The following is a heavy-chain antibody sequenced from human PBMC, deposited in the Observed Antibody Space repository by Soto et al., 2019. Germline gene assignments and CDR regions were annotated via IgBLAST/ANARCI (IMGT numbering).Heavy chain of an antibody. CDR1: GGSISSGNYY. J-gene: IGHJ6*02. D-gene: IGHD3-3*01. V-gene: IGHV4-30-4*01. Sequence: ASETLSLTCAVSGGSISSGNYYWSWIRQPPGKGLEWIGYISYSGSTYYNPSLKSRVIISRDTSKNQFSLKLSSVTAADTAVYYCVRDGVLRFLEWFRPGSTDYYGMDVWGQGTTVTVSS. CDR2: ISYSGST. CDR3: VRDGVLRFLEWFRPGSTDYYGMDV.